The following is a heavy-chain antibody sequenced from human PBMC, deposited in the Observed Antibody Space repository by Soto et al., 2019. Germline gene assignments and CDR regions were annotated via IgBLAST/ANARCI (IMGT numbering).Heavy chain of an antibody. D-gene: IGHD6-6*01. CDR2: ISSSSSYI. J-gene: IGHJ4*02. Sequence: TGGSLRLSCAASGFTFSSYSMNWVRQAPGKGLEWVSSISSSSSYIYYADSVKGRFTISRDNAKNSLYLQMNSLRAEDTAVYYCARVLGSSIAAPPYFDYWGQGTLVTVSS. V-gene: IGHV3-21*01. CDR3: ARVLGSSIAAPPYFDY. CDR1: GFTFSSYS.